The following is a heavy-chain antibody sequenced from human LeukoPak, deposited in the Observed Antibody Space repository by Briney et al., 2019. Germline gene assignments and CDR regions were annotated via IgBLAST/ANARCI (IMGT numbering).Heavy chain of an antibody. J-gene: IGHJ5*02. CDR3: ARLWRPHDYDNWFDH. D-gene: IGHD4-17*01. CDR1: GGYVSSSL. CDR2: TYDGGRG. Sequence: PSETLSLTRTVSGGYVSSSLCTWIRQAPGKGLDLIGFTYDGGRGNYKPSLRGRVDISLDTSNNRYSLRLTSVTAADTGVYYCARLWRPHDYDNWFDHWGGGVLVGVSS. V-gene: IGHV4-59*02.